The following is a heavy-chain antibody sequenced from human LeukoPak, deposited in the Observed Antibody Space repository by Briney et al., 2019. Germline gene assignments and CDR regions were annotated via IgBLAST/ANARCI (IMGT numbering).Heavy chain of an antibody. CDR2: IYYSGST. J-gene: IGHJ6*03. CDR3: AREILEWSQGSYYYYYMDV. V-gene: IGHV4-39*07. CDR1: GGSISSSSYY. D-gene: IGHD3-3*01. Sequence: PSETLSLTCTVSGGSISSSSYYRGWIRQPPGKGLEWIGSIYYSGSTYYNPSLKSRVTISVDTSKNQFSLKLSSVTAADTAVYYCAREILEWSQGSYYYYYMDVWGKGTTVTVSS.